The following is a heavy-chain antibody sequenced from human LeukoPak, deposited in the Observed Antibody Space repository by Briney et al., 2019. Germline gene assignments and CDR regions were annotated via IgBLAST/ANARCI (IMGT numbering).Heavy chain of an antibody. CDR1: GFTFSTYR. D-gene: IGHD1-7*01. J-gene: IGHJ4*02. V-gene: IGHV3-21*05. CDR3: AREELTR. CDR2: ISSSSSIT. Sequence: GGSLRLSCAVSGFTFSTYRMNWVRQAPGMGLEWVSYISSSSSITYYADSVRGRFTISRDNAKNSLYLQMNSLRVEDTAVYFCAREELTRWGQGTLVTVSS.